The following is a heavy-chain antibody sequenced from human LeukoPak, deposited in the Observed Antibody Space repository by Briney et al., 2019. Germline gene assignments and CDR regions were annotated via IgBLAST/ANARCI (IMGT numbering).Heavy chain of an antibody. CDR2: IDFSRSTI. J-gene: IGHJ6*03. CDR3: ARGQGLANHYYYMDV. CDR1: VFTFSSYE. Sequence: GGSLRLSCAASVFTFSSYELNWVRQAPGKGLEGISYIDFSRSTIHHANSGKGRFTLPRDNSKNSVYLQMNNLRGEDTAIYYCARGQGLANHYYYMDVWGKGTTVTVSS. V-gene: IGHV3-48*03.